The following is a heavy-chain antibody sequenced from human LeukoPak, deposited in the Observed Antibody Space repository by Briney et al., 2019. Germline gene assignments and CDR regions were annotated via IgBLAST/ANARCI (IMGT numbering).Heavy chain of an antibody. Sequence: SVKVSCKASGFTFTSSAVQWVRQARGQRLEWIGWTVVGSGNTNYAQKFQERVTITRDMSTSTAYMELSSLRSEDTAVYYCAADRRYGDLDWFDPWGQGTLVTVSS. CDR2: TVVGSGNT. CDR1: GFTFTSSA. V-gene: IGHV1-58*01. J-gene: IGHJ5*02. CDR3: AADRRYGDLDWFDP. D-gene: IGHD4-17*01.